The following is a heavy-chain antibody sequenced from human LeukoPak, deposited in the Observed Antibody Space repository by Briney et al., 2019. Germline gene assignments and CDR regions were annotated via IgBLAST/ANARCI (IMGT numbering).Heavy chain of an antibody. CDR3: ARGEITMVMDV. CDR1: GFTFSSYW. J-gene: IGHJ6*02. D-gene: IGHD3-10*01. V-gene: IGHV3-74*01. Sequence: QPGGSLRLSCAASGFTFSSYWMHWVRQAPGKGLVWVSRINSDGSSTSYADSVKGRFTISRDNAKNTLYLQMNSLRAEDTAVYYCARGEITMVMDVWGQGTTVTVSS. CDR2: INSDGSST.